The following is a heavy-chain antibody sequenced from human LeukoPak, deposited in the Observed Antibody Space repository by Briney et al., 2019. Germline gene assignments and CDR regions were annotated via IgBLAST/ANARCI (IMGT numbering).Heavy chain of an antibody. CDR3: ARYSSSSSLDY. Sequence: SETLSLTCTVSGGSISSYYWSWIRQPPGKGLEWIGYIYYSGSTNYNPSLKSQVTISVDTSKNQFSLKLSSVTAADTAVYYCARYSSSSSLDYWGQGTLVTVSS. V-gene: IGHV4-59*08. D-gene: IGHD6-6*01. J-gene: IGHJ4*02. CDR1: GGSISSYY. CDR2: IYYSGST.